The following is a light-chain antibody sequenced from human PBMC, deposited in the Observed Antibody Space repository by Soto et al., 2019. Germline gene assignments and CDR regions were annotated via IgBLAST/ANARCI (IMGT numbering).Light chain of an antibody. J-gene: IGLJ3*02. V-gene: IGLV1-47*01. CDR1: SSNIGRNY. Sequence: QSVLTQPPSASGTPGQRVTISCSGSSSNIGRNYVNWYQQLPGTAPKVLIYRNNQRPSGVPDRFSGSKSGTSASLAVGGLQSEDEADYYCAAWDDSLNGSVFGGGTKLTVL. CDR2: RNN. CDR3: AAWDDSLNGSV.